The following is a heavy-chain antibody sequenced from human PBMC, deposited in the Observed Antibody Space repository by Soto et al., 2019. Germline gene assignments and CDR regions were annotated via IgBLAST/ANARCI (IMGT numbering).Heavy chain of an antibody. CDR2: IIPILGIA. CDR3: ARDLWAAAGHFDY. Sequence: SVKVSCKASGGTFSSYTISWVRQAPGQGLEWMGRIIPILGIANYAQKFQGRVTITADKSTSTAYMELSSLRSEDTAVYYCARDLWAAAGHFDYWGQGTLVTVSS. J-gene: IGHJ4*02. CDR1: GGTFSSYT. V-gene: IGHV1-69*04. D-gene: IGHD6-13*01.